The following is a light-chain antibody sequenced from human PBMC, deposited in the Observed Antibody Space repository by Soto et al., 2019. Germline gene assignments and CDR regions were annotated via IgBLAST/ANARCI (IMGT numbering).Light chain of an antibody. J-gene: IGLJ1*01. Sequence: QSVLTQPASVSGSPGQSITISCTGTSSDVGGYNYVSWYQQHPGKAPKLMICDVSDRPSGISNRFSGSKSGNTASLTISGLQAEDEADYYRSPYTTSSTYVFGTGTKVTVL. CDR3: SPYTTSSTYV. CDR1: SSDVGGYNY. V-gene: IGLV2-14*01. CDR2: DVS.